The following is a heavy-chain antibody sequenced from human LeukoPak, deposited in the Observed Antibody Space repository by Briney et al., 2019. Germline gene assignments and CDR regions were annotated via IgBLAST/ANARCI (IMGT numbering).Heavy chain of an antibody. CDR2: IIPIFGTA. V-gene: IGHV1-69*05. CDR3: ASGDCSGGSCYVPWEARKRWAFNAFDI. J-gene: IGHJ3*02. Sequence: SVKVSCXASGGTFSSYAISWVRQAPGQGLEWMGGIIPIFGTANYAQKFQGRVTITTDESTSTAYMELSSLRSEDTAVYYCASGDCSGGSCYVPWEARKRWAFNAFDIWGQGTMVTVSS. CDR1: GGTFSSYA. D-gene: IGHD2-15*01.